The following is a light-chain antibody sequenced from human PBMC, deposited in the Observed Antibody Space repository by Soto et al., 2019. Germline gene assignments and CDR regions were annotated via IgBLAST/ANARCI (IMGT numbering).Light chain of an antibody. J-gene: IGKJ1*01. CDR2: GAS. Sequence: ELEITPSPATLSVSQGERATLSCRASQSISSNLAWFQQKPGQAPRLLIHGASTRATGIPARFSGSGSETEFTLTISSLQSEDFAIYYCQQYNDWPLWTFGQGTKVDIK. CDR3: QQYNDWPLWT. V-gene: IGKV3-15*01. CDR1: QSISSN.